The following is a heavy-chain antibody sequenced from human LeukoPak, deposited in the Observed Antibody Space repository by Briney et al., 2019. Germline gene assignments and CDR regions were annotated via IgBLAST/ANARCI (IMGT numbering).Heavy chain of an antibody. CDR2: ISFDGRNK. J-gene: IGHJ3*02. CDR3: ARGEYHGAGTYYNSAFDI. Sequence: GRSLRLSCAASGFTFSSYAMHWVRQAPGKGLEWVAVISFDGRNKHHTDSVKGHFTISRDKSKNTLHLQMDSLRPEDTAVYYCARGEYHGAGTYYNSAFDIWGQGTMVTVSS. CDR1: GFTFSSYA. D-gene: IGHD3-10*01. V-gene: IGHV3-30*04.